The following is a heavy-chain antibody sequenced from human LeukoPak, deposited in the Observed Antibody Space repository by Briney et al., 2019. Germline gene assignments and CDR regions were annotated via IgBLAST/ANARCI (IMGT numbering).Heavy chain of an antibody. V-gene: IGHV3-30-3*01. Sequence: PGRSLRLSCAASGFTFSSYAMHWVRQAPGKGLEWVAVISYGGSNKYDADSVKGRFTISRDNSKNTLYLQMNSLRAEDTAVYYCARVSPGGPGYGMDVWGQGTTVTVSS. J-gene: IGHJ6*02. CDR1: GFTFSSYA. D-gene: IGHD2/OR15-2a*01. CDR2: ISYGGSNK. CDR3: ARVSPGGPGYGMDV.